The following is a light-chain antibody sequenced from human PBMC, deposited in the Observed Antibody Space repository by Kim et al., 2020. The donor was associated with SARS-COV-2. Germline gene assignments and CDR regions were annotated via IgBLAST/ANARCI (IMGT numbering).Light chain of an antibody. V-gene: IGLV7-43*01. Sequence: QTVVTQEPSLTVSPGGTVTLTCASSTGAVTSGYYPSWFQQKPGQAPRALIYSTTNKYSWTPARFSCSLLGDKAALTLSGVQPEDEAEYYCLLYHGGAQVFGGGTTLTVL. CDR2: STT. CDR3: LLYHGGAQV. J-gene: IGLJ3*02. CDR1: TGAVTSGYY.